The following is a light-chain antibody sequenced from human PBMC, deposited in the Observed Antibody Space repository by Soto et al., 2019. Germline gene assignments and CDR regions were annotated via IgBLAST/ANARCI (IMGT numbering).Light chain of an antibody. V-gene: IGKV1-9*01. Sequence: DNQLTQSPSFLSASVGDRVTITCRASQGISSYLAWYQQKPGKAPKLLIYAASTLQSGVPSRFSGSGSGTEFTLTISSLQPEDCATYYCQQFNNYPFTFGPGTKVDIK. CDR2: AAS. CDR1: QGISSY. J-gene: IGKJ3*01. CDR3: QQFNNYPFT.